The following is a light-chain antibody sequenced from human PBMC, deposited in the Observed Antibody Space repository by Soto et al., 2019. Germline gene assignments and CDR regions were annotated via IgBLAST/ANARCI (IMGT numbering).Light chain of an antibody. CDR2: KTS. CDR1: QSISSW. V-gene: IGKV1-5*03. J-gene: IGKJ4*01. Sequence: DVQMTQSPSALSASVGDRVTISCRASQSISSWLAWYQQKPAKAPKLLIYKTSNLESGVPPRFSGSGSGTEFTLTISSLQPDDFATYFCQQYTSFPLSFGGGTKVEI. CDR3: QQYTSFPLS.